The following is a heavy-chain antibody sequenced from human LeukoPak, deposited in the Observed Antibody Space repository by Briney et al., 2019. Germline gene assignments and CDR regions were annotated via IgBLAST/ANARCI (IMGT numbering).Heavy chain of an antibody. D-gene: IGHD6-19*01. CDR3: AKEKEWLANDAFDI. CDR2: INPNSGGT. CDR1: GYTFTGYY. V-gene: IGHV1-2*02. J-gene: IGHJ3*02. Sequence: ASVKVSCKASGYTFTGYYMHWVRQAPGQGLEWMGWINPNSGGTNYAQKFQGRVTMTRDTSISTVYMELSRLRSDDTAVYYCAKEKEWLANDAFDIWGQGTMVTVS.